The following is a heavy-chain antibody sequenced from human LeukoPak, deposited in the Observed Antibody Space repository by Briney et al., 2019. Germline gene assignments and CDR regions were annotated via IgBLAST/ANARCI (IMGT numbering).Heavy chain of an antibody. J-gene: IGHJ4*02. Sequence: PGGSLRLSCAASGFTFSSYEIIWVRQAPGKGLGWVSYIISSGSTIYYEASGKGRFPISRDNPKNSLYLQMNSLRAEDTAVYYCAKCGILEWLPLTHYFDYWGQGTLVTVSS. V-gene: IGHV3-48*03. D-gene: IGHD3-3*01. CDR1: GFTFSSYE. CDR3: AKCGILEWLPLTHYFDY. CDR2: IISSGSTI.